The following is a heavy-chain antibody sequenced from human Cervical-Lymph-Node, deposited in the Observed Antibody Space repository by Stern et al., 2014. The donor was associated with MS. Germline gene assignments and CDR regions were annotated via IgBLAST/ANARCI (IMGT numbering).Heavy chain of an antibody. Sequence: VQLVESGPGLVNPSETLSLICTVSGGSISGYYWSWIRQPPGMGLEWIGYIYYTGSTNCGPSLKSRATISVDTSKNQFSLRLDSVTAADTAVYFCARGLGGYTSFDYWGQGARVAVSS. CDR2: IYYTGST. J-gene: IGHJ4*02. CDR1: GGSISGYY. D-gene: IGHD1-26*01. CDR3: ARGLGGYTSFDY. V-gene: IGHV4-59*01.